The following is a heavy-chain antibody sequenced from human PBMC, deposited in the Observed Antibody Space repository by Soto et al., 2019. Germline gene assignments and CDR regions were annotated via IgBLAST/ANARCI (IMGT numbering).Heavy chain of an antibody. CDR3: ARALDFWSGYYVPEGWFPNYPYYYYGMDV. CDR1: GFTFSSYE. CDR2: ISSSGSTI. D-gene: IGHD3-3*01. J-gene: IGHJ6*02. Sequence: GGSLRLSCAASGFTFSSYEMNWVRQAPGKGLEWVSYISSSGSTIYYADSVKGRFTISRDNAKNSLYLQMNSLRAEDTAVYYCARALDFWSGYYVPEGWFPNYPYYYYGMDVWGPGTTVTVSS. V-gene: IGHV3-48*03.